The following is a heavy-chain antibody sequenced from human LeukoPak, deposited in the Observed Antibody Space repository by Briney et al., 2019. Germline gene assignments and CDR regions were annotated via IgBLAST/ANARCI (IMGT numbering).Heavy chain of an antibody. D-gene: IGHD4-4*01. CDR1: GGSFSGYY. CDR3: ARDDYSNSYYFDY. J-gene: IGHJ4*02. Sequence: SETLSLTCAVYGGSFSGYYWSWIRQPPGKGLEWIGEINHSGSTNYNPSLKNRVTISVDTSKNQFSLKLSSVTAADTAVYYCARDDYSNSYYFDYWGQGTLVTVSS. V-gene: IGHV4-34*01. CDR2: INHSGST.